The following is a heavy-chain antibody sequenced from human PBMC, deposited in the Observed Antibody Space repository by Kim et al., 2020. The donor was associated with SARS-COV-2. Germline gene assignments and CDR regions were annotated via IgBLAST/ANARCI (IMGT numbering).Heavy chain of an antibody. D-gene: IGHD6-19*01. J-gene: IGHJ4*02. Sequence: SYIYYADSVKGRFTISRDNDKNSLYLEMNSLRAEDTAVYYCASSSGWSRDYWGQGTLVTVSS. CDR2: SYI. CDR3: ASSSGWSRDY. V-gene: IGHV3-21*01.